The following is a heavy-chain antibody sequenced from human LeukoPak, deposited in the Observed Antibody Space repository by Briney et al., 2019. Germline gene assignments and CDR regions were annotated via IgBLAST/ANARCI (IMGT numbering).Heavy chain of an antibody. J-gene: IGHJ4*02. V-gene: IGHV3-48*01. CDR3: ARSGHSNGWYYFDY. D-gene: IGHD6-19*01. Sequence: PWGSLRLSCAAGGFSFSSYSMNWVRQAPGKRLEWIAYISSYTITYYADFVKGRFTISRDNAKKSLDLQMNSLRAEDTAVYYCARSGHSNGWYYFDYWGLGALVTVSS. CDR1: GFSFSSYS. CDR2: ISSYTIT.